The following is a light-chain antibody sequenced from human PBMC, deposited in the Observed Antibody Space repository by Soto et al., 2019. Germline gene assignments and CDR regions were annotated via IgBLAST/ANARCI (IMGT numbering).Light chain of an antibody. Sequence: DIQMTQSPTSLSASVGDRVSITCRASRSVRSYLNWYQQKPGKAPKLLIFAASSLQSGVPSRFSGSRSGTDFTLTISSLQPEDFATYYCQQSYSAPWTFGQGTKVEIK. CDR1: RSVRSY. V-gene: IGKV1-39*01. J-gene: IGKJ1*01. CDR2: AAS. CDR3: QQSYSAPWT.